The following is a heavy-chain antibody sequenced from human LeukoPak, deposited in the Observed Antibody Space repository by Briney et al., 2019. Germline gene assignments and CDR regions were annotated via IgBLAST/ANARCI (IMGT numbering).Heavy chain of an antibody. CDR2: ISSSSSYI. Sequence: PGGSLRLSCAASGFTFSSYSMNWVRQAPGKGLEWVSSISSSSSYIYYADSVKGRFTISRDHAENSLYLQMNSLRADDTAVYYCSRGDYGDHEFDYWGQGTLVTVSS. CDR3: SRGDYGDHEFDY. CDR1: GFTFSSYS. J-gene: IGHJ4*02. D-gene: IGHD4-17*01. V-gene: IGHV3-21*01.